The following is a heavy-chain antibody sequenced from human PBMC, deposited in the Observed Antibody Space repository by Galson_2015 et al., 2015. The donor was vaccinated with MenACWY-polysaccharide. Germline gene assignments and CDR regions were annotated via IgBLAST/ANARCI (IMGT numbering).Heavy chain of an antibody. CDR2: VSGSGGTT. CDR1: GFTFSSYV. J-gene: IGHJ6*02. Sequence: SLRLSCAASGFTFSSYVMTWVRQAPGKGLEWVSGVSGSGGTTDYADSVKGRFTISRDNSGSTVYLHMNSLRAEDTAVYYCATVPSAILGLNDYYYYGLEVWGQVTTVTVSS. V-gene: IGHV3-23*01. CDR3: ATVPSAILGLNDYYYYGLEV. D-gene: IGHD2-2*02.